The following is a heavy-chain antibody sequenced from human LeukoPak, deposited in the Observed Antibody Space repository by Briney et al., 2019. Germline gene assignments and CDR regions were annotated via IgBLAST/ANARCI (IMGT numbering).Heavy chain of an antibody. Sequence: SETLSLTCIVSGGSISSYYWSWIRQPPGKGLEWIGIMYYSGSTYSNPSLRSRVTISVDTSKNQFSLKLSSVTAADTAVYYCASFDCSGGSCYQYYYYYYMDVWGKGTTVTISS. CDR2: MYYSGST. CDR3: ASFDCSGGSCYQYYYYYYMDV. D-gene: IGHD2-15*01. J-gene: IGHJ6*03. V-gene: IGHV4-39*01. CDR1: GGSISSYY.